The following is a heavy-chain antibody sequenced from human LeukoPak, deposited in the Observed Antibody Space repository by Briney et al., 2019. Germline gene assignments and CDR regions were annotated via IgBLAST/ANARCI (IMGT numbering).Heavy chain of an antibody. CDR2: VIPIFGSA. D-gene: IGHD2-2*01. Sequence: ASVKVSCKASGGTFSSYAISWVRQAPGQGLEWMGGVIPIFGSANYAQKFQGRVTITTDESTSTAYMELSSLRSEDTAVYYCATDSASPLDSWGQGTLVTVSS. CDR3: ATDSASPLDS. CDR1: GGTFSSYA. J-gene: IGHJ4*02. V-gene: IGHV1-69*05.